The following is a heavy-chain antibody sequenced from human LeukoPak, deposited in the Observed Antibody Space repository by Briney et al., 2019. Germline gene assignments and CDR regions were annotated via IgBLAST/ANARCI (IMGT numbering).Heavy chain of an antibody. CDR2: IYPGDSDT. D-gene: IGHD3-22*01. CDR1: GYSFTSYW. J-gene: IGHJ4*02. CDR3: SREDDSSGYYPHRDY. V-gene: IGHV5-51*01. Sequence: GESLKISCKGSGYSFTSYWIGWVRQMPGKGLEWMGIIYPGDSDTRYSPSFQGQVTISADKSISTAYLQWSSLKASDTAMYYWSREDDSSGYYPHRDYLCQGTLVTFSS.